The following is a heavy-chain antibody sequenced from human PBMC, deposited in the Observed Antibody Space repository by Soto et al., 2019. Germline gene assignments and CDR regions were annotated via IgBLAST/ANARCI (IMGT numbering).Heavy chain of an antibody. CDR1: GFSLTTSGMC. Sequence: SGPTLVNPTQTLTLTCTFSGFSLTTSGMCVTWIRQPPGKALEWLALIDWGDDKYYNTSLMTRLTLSKDTSKNQVVLTMTNMDPVDTGTYYCARMVKGGTVDWIQIDYWGQGTLVTVSS. J-gene: IGHJ4*02. D-gene: IGHD3-9*01. CDR3: ARMVKGGTVDWIQIDY. V-gene: IGHV2-70*01. CDR2: IDWGDDK.